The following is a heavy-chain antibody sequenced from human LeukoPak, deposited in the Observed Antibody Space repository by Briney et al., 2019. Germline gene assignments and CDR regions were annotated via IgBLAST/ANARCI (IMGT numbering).Heavy chain of an antibody. CDR2: ISESGGYT. CDR3: ARESSGCLYCFVY. D-gene: IGHD3-22*01. V-gene: IGHV3-23*01. CDR1: GYSLSSYA. Sequence: GGSLRLPCAPSGYSLSSYAMSWVRQAPGKGLEWVSAISESGGYTNYAGSVKGRFTVSRDNSKNTLSLQMNTLRAEDTAVYYCARESSGCLYCFVYWRQGTLVTVSS. J-gene: IGHJ4*02.